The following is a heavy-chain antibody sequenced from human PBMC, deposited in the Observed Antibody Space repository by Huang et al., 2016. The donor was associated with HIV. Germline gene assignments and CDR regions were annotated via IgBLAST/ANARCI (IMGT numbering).Heavy chain of an antibody. D-gene: IGHD1-26*01. CDR1: GFTFNKYD. Sequence: QVQLVESGGGVVQPGRSLRLSCAAFGFTFNKYDMHWVRQAPGKGLEGGAGISYDGSNKYHADSVKGRFTISRDNSKNTVYLQMNSLRVEDTAVYYCAKDGRGSGTYYDYFEYWGQGTLVTVSS. CDR2: ISYDGSNK. J-gene: IGHJ4*02. CDR3: AKDGRGSGTYYDYFEY. V-gene: IGHV3-30*18.